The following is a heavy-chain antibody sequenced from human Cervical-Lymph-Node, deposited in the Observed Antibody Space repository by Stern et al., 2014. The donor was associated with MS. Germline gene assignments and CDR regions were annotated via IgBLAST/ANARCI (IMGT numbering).Heavy chain of an antibody. J-gene: IGHJ5*02. V-gene: IGHV1-69*09. Sequence: QVQLGQSGTEVKEPGSSVKVSCKASGGTFNSYTLSWVRQAPGQGLEWMGRLIFLLGIPSYAQNFQGRVTITADKFTSTAYMELSSLRTEDTAVYYCTRDVPLSGTYYGSWFDPWGQGTLVIVSS. CDR2: LIFLLGIP. CDR1: GGTFNSYT. CDR3: TRDVPLSGTYYGSWFDP. D-gene: IGHD1-26*01.